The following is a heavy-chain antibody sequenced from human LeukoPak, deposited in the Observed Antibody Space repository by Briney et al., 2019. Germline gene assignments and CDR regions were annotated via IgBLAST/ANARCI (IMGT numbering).Heavy chain of an antibody. CDR2: IYYSGST. CDR3: ARTSGSYGSIDY. CDR1: GGSISSYY. Sequence: KPSETLSLTCTVSGGSISSYYWSWIRQPPGKGLEWIGYIYYSGSTNYNPSLKSRVTISVDTSKNQFSLKLSSVTAADTAVYYCARTSGSYGSIDYWGQGTLVTVSS. J-gene: IGHJ4*02. D-gene: IGHD1-26*01. V-gene: IGHV4-59*01.